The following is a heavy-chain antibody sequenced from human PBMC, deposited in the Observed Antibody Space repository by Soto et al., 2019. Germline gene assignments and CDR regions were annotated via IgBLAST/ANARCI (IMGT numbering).Heavy chain of an antibody. CDR2: GYHSVSI. CDR3: ARAFAGFGAYWYFDL. D-gene: IGHD3-16*01. J-gene: IGHJ2*01. Sequence: SETLSLTCTVSGGSITDYYWSWIRQPPGKALEWIGYGYHSVSIHYNPSLKTRVTISVDTSENQFSLRLSSVTAADTAVYYCARAFAGFGAYWYFDLWGRGTLVTVSS. CDR1: GGSITDYY. V-gene: IGHV4-59*01.